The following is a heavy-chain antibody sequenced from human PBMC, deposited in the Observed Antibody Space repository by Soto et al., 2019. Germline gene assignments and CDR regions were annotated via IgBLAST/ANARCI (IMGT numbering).Heavy chain of an antibody. CDR2: GYHSVSI. CDR3: ARAFAGFGAYWYFDL. D-gene: IGHD3-16*01. J-gene: IGHJ2*01. Sequence: SETLSLTCTVSGGSITDYYWSWIRQPPGKALEWIGYGYHSVSIHYNPSLKTRVTISVDTSENQFSLRLSSVTAADTAVYYCARAFAGFGAYWYFDLWGRGTLVTVSS. CDR1: GGSITDYY. V-gene: IGHV4-59*01.